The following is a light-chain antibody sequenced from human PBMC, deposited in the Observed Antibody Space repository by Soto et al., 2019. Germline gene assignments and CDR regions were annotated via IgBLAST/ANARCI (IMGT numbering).Light chain of an antibody. Sequence: EIVLTQSPATLSLSPGEIATLSFSASQSVSSYLAWYQQKPGQAPRLLIYGASSGATGIPDRFSGSGSGTDFTLTISRLEPEDFAVYYCQQYGSSPWTFGQGTKVDIK. CDR2: GAS. J-gene: IGKJ1*01. V-gene: IGKV3-20*01. CDR1: QSVSSY. CDR3: QQYGSSPWT.